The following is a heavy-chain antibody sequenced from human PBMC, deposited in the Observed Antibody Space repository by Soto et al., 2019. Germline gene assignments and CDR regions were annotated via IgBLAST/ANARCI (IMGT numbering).Heavy chain of an antibody. V-gene: IGHV5-51*01. CDR2: IYPGDSDT. J-gene: IGHJ3*02. CDR1: GYSFSFYW. D-gene: IGHD2-15*01. Sequence: PGESLKISCKASGYSFSFYWIGWGRQMPGKGLEWMGIIYPGDSDTRYSPSFQGQVTIPADKSISTAYLQWSSLKASDTAMYYCAGIGYCSGGSCHDGAFDIWGQGTMVTVSS. CDR3: AGIGYCSGGSCHDGAFDI.